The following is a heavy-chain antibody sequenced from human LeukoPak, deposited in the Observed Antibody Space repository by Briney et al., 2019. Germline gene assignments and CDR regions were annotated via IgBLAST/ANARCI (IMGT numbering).Heavy chain of an antibody. CDR3: ASVYKHGMDV. Sequence: ASVKVPCKASGYTVTSYYMHWVRQAPGQGLEWMAILNPSGGSSNYAQKFQGRATLTRATSTGTVYMELSSLRSEDTAVYYCASVYKHGMDVWGQGTTVIVSS. D-gene: IGHD5-24*01. V-gene: IGHV1-46*01. CDR1: GYTVTSYY. J-gene: IGHJ6*02. CDR2: LNPSGGSS.